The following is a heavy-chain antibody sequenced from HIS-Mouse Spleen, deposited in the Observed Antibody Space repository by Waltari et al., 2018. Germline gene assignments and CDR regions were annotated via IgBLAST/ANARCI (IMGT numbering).Heavy chain of an antibody. CDR3: ARVNSSSWYWVDY. V-gene: IGHV4-39*07. Sequence: QLQLQESGPGLVKPSETLSLTCTVSGGSISSSSYYWGWIHQPPGKGLEWIGSIYYSGSTYYNPSLKSRVTISVDTSKNQFSLKLSSVTAADTAVYYCARVNSSSWYWVDYWGQGTLVTVSS. J-gene: IGHJ4*02. CDR1: GGSISSSSYY. D-gene: IGHD6-13*01. CDR2: IYYSGST.